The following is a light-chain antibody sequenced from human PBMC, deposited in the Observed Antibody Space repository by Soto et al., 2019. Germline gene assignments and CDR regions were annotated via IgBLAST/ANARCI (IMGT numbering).Light chain of an antibody. CDR2: GGS. J-gene: IGKJ5*01. CDR1: KSVRSD. CDR3: QQYNDWPTIT. V-gene: IGKV3-15*01. Sequence: EIVMTQSPATLSVPPGDSATFSCRASKSVRSDLAWYQQKPGQAPRLLIYGGSIRAADIPDRFSGSGSGTEFPLTISTLQSEDFAVYYCQQYNDWPTITFGQGTRLEIK.